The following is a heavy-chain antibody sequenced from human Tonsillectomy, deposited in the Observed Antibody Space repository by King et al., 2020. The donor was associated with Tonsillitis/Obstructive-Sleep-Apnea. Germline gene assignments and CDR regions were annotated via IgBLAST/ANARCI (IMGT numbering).Heavy chain of an antibody. Sequence: VQLVESGAEVKKPGSSVKVSCAPSGGTFSSYGISWVRQAPGQGLEWMGGIIPMFGSAKHAQKFQGRVAITADESTNTAYMELSSLRSEDTAVYYCAREGWGWFDPWGQGTLVTVSS. D-gene: IGHD1-26*01. CDR2: IIPMFGSA. CDR1: GGTFSSYG. V-gene: IGHV1-69*01. J-gene: IGHJ5*02. CDR3: AREGWGWFDP.